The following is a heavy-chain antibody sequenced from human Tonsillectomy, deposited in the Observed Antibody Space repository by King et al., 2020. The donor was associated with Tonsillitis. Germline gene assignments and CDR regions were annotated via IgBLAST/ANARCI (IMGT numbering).Heavy chain of an antibody. CDR1: GGSFSTYY. CDR3: ARGSLTIFGVAPHY. J-gene: IGHJ4*02. D-gene: IGHD3-3*01. CDR2: INHIGST. V-gene: IGHV4-34*01. Sequence: VQLQQWGAGLLKPSETLSLTCAVYGGSFSTYYWSWIRQPPGKGLEWVGEINHIGSTNDTPPLKSRVTISVDTSKNQFSLKVSSVTAADTALYYCARGSLTIFGVAPHYWGQGTLVTVSS.